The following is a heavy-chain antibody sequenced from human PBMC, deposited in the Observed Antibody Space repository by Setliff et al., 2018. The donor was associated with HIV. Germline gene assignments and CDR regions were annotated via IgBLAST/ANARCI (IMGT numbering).Heavy chain of an antibody. J-gene: IGHJ4*02. V-gene: IGHV4-4*07. CDR1: GGSFSTYY. D-gene: IGHD6-19*01. Sequence: PSETLSLTCTVSGGSFSTYYWSWIRQPAGEGLEYIGRVHSTGTTIYNPSLKSRVTISVDTSKNQVSLKLNSMTAADTAVYFCVRGPQWLVQKGRVYYFDYWGQGALVTVSS. CDR2: VHSTGTT. CDR3: VRGPQWLVQKGRVYYFDY.